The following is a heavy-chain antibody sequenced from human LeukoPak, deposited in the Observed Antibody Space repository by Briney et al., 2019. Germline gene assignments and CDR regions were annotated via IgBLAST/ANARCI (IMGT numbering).Heavy chain of an antibody. CDR1: GFFFSTYW. V-gene: IGHV3-53*01. Sequence: GGSLRLSCTTSGFFFSTYWMNWVRQPPGKGLEWVSLIDSGGSTSYADSVKGRFTISRDNSKNTLYLQMNSLRAEDTAVYYCARGGSVDAFDIWGQGTMVTVSS. CDR3: ARGGSVDAFDI. J-gene: IGHJ3*02. D-gene: IGHD4-23*01. CDR2: IDSGGST.